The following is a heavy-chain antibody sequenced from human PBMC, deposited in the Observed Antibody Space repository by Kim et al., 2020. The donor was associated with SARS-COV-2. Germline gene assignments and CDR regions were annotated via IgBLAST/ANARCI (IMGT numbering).Heavy chain of an antibody. CDR1: GYTFTSYY. J-gene: IGHJ4*02. CDR2: INPSGGST. CDR3: ARGATNTYCSGGSCYPGDDY. D-gene: IGHD2-15*01. V-gene: IGHV1-46*01. Sequence: ASVKVSCKASGYTFTSYYMHWVRQAPGQGLEWMGIINPSGGSTSYAQKFQGRVTMTRDTSTSTVYMELSSLRSEDTAVYYCARGATNTYCSGGSCYPGDDYWGQGTLVTVSS.